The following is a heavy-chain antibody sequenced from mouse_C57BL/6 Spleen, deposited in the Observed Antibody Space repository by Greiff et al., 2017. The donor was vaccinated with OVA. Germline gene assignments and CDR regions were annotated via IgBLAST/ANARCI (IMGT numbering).Heavy chain of an antibody. CDR3: ARDPGRYFDV. Sequence: EVKLQESGPELVKPGASVKISCKASGYTFTDYYMNWVKQSHGKSLEWIGDINPNNGGTSYNQKFKGKATLTVDKSSSTAYMELRSLTSEDSAVYYCARDPGRYFDVWGTGTTVTVSS. CDR2: INPNNGGT. CDR1: GYTFTDYY. V-gene: IGHV1-26*01. J-gene: IGHJ1*03.